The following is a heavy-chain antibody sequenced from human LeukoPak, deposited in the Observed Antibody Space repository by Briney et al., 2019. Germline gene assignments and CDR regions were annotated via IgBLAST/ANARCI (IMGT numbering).Heavy chain of an antibody. V-gene: IGHV4-30-4*01. D-gene: IGHD3-10*01. Sequence: SQTLSLTCTVSGGSISSGDYYWSWIRQPPGKGLEWIGYIYYSGSTYYNPSLKSRVTISVDTSKNQFSLKLSSVTAADTAVYYCARAKWVREVTVDPWGQGTLVTVSS. J-gene: IGHJ5*01. CDR2: IYYSGST. CDR1: GGSISSGDYY. CDR3: ARAKWVREVTVDP.